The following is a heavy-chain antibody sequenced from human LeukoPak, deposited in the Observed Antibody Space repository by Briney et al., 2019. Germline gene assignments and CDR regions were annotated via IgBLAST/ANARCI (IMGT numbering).Heavy chain of an antibody. D-gene: IGHD3-22*01. CDR3: TRDSSITMIVVVKYYFDY. V-gene: IGHV3-49*03. Sequence: GGSLRLSCTASGFTFGDYAMSWFRQAPGKGLEWVGFIRSKAYGGTTEYAASVKGRFTISRDDSKSIAYLQMNSLKTEDTAVYYCTRDSSITMIVVVKYYFDYWGQGTLVTVSS. J-gene: IGHJ4*02. CDR2: IRSKAYGGTT. CDR1: GFTFGDYA.